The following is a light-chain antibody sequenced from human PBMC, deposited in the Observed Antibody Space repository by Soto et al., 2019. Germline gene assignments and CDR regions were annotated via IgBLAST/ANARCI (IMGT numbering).Light chain of an antibody. V-gene: IGKV1-5*03. CDR2: KAS. Sequence: DLQMTQSPSTLSVSVGDRVTITCRASKTISSWLAWYQQKPGKAPKLLIYKASTLKSGVPSRFSGSGSGTEFTLTISSLQPDDFATYYCEHYNSYSEAFGQGTKVDIK. CDR3: EHYNSYSEA. CDR1: KTISSW. J-gene: IGKJ1*01.